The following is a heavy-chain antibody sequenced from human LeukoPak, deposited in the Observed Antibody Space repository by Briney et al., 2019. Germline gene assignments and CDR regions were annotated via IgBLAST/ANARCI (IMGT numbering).Heavy chain of an antibody. V-gene: IGHV3-23*01. CDR3: AKNRGDITSSRVGCDY. Sequence: GGSLRLSRAASGFTSSNYAMTSVRQVPGKGLEWVSIISGSGGSTYYADSVKGRFTISRDNPKNTLYLQMNTLRAEDTAVYYCAKNRGDITSSRVGCDYWGQGALVTVSS. CDR1: GFTSSNYA. J-gene: IGHJ4*02. D-gene: IGHD2-15*01. CDR2: ISGSGGST.